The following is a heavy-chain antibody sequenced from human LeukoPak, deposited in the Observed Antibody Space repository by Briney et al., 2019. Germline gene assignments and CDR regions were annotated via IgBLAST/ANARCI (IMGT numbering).Heavy chain of an antibody. CDR1: GFTVSNSY. CDR2: IYTDGST. J-gene: IGHJ4*02. CDR3: ARDRGFYDTSPPD. Sequence: GGSLRLSCAASGFTVSNSYLSWVRQAPGKGLEWVSVIYTDGSTYYAGSVKGRFTISRDNSKNTLYLRMSSLRAEDTAVYYCARDRGFYDTSPPDWGQGTLVTVSS. D-gene: IGHD3-22*01. V-gene: IGHV3-53*01.